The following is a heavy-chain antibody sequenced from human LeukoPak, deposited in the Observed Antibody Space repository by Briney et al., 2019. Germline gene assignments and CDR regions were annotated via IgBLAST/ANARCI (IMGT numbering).Heavy chain of an antibody. CDR1: GYTFTRYD. Sequence: ASVKVSCKASGYTFTRYDINWVRQATGQGLEWMGWMNPNSGNTGYAQKFQGRVTMTRNTSISTAYMELSSLRSEDTAVYYCARVGLGYCSGGSCYGDWFDPWGQGTLVTVSS. D-gene: IGHD2-15*01. J-gene: IGHJ5*02. V-gene: IGHV1-8*01. CDR2: MNPNSGNT. CDR3: ARVGLGYCSGGSCYGDWFDP.